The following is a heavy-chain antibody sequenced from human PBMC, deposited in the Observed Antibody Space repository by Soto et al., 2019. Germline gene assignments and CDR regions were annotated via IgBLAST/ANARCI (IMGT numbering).Heavy chain of an antibody. D-gene: IGHD4-17*01. V-gene: IGHV4-61*01. CDR2: VYYSGTT. CDR3: ARTTAVPNTLRSRYFFDY. CDR1: GGSVSDKTYY. J-gene: IGHJ4*02. Sequence: SETLSLTCSVSGGSVSDKTYYWSWIRQLPGKRLEWIGYVYYSGTTNYNPSLKSRVTISVDLSKNRFSLRLSSVTTADTALYYCARTTAVPNTLRSRYFFDYWGQGTLVTVSS.